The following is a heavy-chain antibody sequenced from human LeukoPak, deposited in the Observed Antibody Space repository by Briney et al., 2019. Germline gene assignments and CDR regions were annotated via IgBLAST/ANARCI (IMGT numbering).Heavy chain of an antibody. Sequence: GRSLRLSCAASGFTFSKYGMHWVRQAPGKGLEWVALIRYDGSKKDYADSVKGRFTISRDNSKNTLHLQMNSLRAEDTAVCYCARTGDTERFDYWGQGTLVTVSS. D-gene: IGHD5-18*01. CDR2: IRYDGSKK. V-gene: IGHV3-33*01. J-gene: IGHJ4*02. CDR3: ARTGDTERFDY. CDR1: GFTFSKYG.